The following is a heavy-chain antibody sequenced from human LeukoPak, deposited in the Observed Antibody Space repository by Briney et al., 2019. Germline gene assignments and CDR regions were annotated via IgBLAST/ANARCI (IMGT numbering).Heavy chain of an antibody. J-gene: IGHJ5*02. D-gene: IGHD3-10*01. CDR1: GYTFTDYY. CDR3: ARGGYYGSPKVVAA. CDR2: INPNSGDT. V-gene: IGHV1-2*02. Sequence: GASVKVSCKASGYTFTDYYINWVRQAPGQGLEWMGWINPNSGDTNYAQKFQDRVTMTRDTSISTAYIELNLLRSDDTAVYYCARGGYYGSPKVVAAWGQGTLVTVSS.